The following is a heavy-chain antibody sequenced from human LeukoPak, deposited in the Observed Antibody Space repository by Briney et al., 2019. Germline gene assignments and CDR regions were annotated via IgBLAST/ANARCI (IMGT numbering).Heavy chain of an antibody. J-gene: IGHJ4*02. CDR1: GFTFTNSS. Sequence: GGSLRLSCVASGFTFTNSSMKWVRQAPGKRLEWVASINQDGSETFFEDSVRGRFTISRDNAKKSLHLQMNSLRVEDTGVYYCARDGRGGTYGLEWGQGTLVTVSS. CDR3: ARDGRGGTYGLE. D-gene: IGHD3-16*01. CDR2: INQDGSET. V-gene: IGHV3-7*01.